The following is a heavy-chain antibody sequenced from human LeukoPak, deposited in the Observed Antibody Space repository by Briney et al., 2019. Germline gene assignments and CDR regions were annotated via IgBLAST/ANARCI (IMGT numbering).Heavy chain of an antibody. CDR1: GFSFSSYW. Sequence: GGSLRLSCAASGFSFSSYWMSWVRQAPGKGLEWVVSIKEDGSDKYYVDSVNGRFTISRDNAKNSLYLQMNSLRAEDTAVYYCASSAGVYDSSGYADAFDIWGQGTMVTVSS. CDR2: IKEDGSDK. D-gene: IGHD3-22*01. J-gene: IGHJ3*02. CDR3: ASSAGVYDSSGYADAFDI. V-gene: IGHV3-7*03.